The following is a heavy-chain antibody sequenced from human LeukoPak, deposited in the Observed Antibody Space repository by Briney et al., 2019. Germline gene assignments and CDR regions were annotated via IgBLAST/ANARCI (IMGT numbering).Heavy chain of an antibody. CDR1: GYTFTSYY. V-gene: IGHV1-46*01. D-gene: IGHD4-17*01. J-gene: IGHJ4*02. CDR2: INPSGGST. Sequence: ASVKASCKASGYTFTSYYMHWVRQAPGQGLEWMAIINPSGGSTTYAQKFQGRVTMTRDTSTSTVYMELSSLRSEDTAVYYCAGEPATTTVTYPFFDYWGQGTLVTVSS. CDR3: AGEPATTTVTYPFFDY.